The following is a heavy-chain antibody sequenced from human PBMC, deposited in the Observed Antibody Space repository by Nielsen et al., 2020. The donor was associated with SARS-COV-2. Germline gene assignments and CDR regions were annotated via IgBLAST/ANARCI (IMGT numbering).Heavy chain of an antibody. J-gene: IGHJ4*02. V-gene: IGHV3-30*04. D-gene: IGHD6-6*01. CDR2: ISSDGSKE. Sequence: GESLKISCAASGFTFISHAMHWVRQAPGKGLEWLTIISSDGSKELYADSVKGRFTISRDNSKNTLYLHLNSLRPEDTAIYYCARETIDFSSSFVDNWGQGTLVTVS. CDR1: GFTFISHA. CDR3: ARETIDFSSSFVDN.